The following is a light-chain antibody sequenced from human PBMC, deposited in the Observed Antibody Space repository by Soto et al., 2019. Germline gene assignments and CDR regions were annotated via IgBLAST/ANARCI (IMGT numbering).Light chain of an antibody. Sequence: AIQMTPSPSSLSASVRDRVTINCRASQGIRNDLGWYQQKPGKAPNLLIYATSSLQGGVPSRFSGSGSGTDFTLTISSLQPEDFATYYCLQDNSYPLTFGGGTKVDIK. CDR1: QGIRND. CDR2: ATS. CDR3: LQDNSYPLT. V-gene: IGKV1-6*01. J-gene: IGKJ4*01.